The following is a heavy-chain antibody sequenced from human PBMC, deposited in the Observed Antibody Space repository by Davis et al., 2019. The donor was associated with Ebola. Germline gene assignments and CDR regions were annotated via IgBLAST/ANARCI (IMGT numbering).Heavy chain of an antibody. CDR3: AKPRLGYFYYYSMDV. Sequence: GGSLRLSCAASGFTVSSNYMSWVRQAPGKGLEWVSVIYSGGSTYYADSVKGRFTISRDNSKNSLYLQMNSLRTEDTALYYCAKPRLGYFYYYSMDVWGQGTTVTVSS. J-gene: IGHJ6*02. V-gene: IGHV3-66*04. CDR2: IYSGGST. D-gene: IGHD6-19*01. CDR1: GFTVSSNY.